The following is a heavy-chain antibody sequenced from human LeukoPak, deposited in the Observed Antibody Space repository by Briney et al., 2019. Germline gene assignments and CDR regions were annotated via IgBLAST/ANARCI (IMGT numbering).Heavy chain of an antibody. CDR1: GFIVSSNY. CDR3: AGHDWFDP. CDR2: IYTGGNT. V-gene: IGHV3-53*01. J-gene: IGHJ5*02. Sequence: GGSLRLSCAASGFIVSSNYMSGVRQAPGRGLEWVSVIYTGGNTYYADFVKGRFIISRDNSKNTLYLQMNNLRVEDTAVNYCAGHDWFDPWGQGTLVTVSS.